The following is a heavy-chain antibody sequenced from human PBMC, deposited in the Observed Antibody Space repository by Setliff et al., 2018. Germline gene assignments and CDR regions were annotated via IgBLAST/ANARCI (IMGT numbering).Heavy chain of an antibody. V-gene: IGHV4-59*01. CDR3: ARLRGAFDY. CDR1: GGSISSYY. CDR2: IYYSGST. J-gene: IGHJ4*02. Sequence: PSETLSLTCTVSGGSISSYYWSWIRQPPGKRLEWIGYIYYSGSTNYNPSLESRVTISVDTSKNQFSLRRNSATAADTAVYYCARLRGAFDYWGQGTLVTVSS. D-gene: IGHD3-16*01.